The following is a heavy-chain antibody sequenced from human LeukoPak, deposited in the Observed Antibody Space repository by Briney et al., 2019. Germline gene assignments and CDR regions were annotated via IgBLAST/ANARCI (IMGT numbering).Heavy chain of an antibody. CDR2: INHIGST. CDR1: GGSFSGYY. Sequence: SETLSLTCAVYGGSFSGYYWSWIRQPPGKGLEWIGEINHIGSTNYNPSLKSRVTISVDTSKNQFSLKLSSVTAADTAAYYCARLSHTYYYDSSGYHNAFDIWGQGTMVTVSS. CDR3: ARLSHTYYYDSSGYHNAFDI. V-gene: IGHV4-34*01. J-gene: IGHJ3*02. D-gene: IGHD3-22*01.